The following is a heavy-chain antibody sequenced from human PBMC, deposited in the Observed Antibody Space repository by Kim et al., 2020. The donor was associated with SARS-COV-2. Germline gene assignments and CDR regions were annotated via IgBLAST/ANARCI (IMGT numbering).Heavy chain of an antibody. CDR2: IIPIFGTA. V-gene: IGHV1-69*13. D-gene: IGHD5-18*01. J-gene: IGHJ4*02. CDR3: ARDKLGNRYTALDY. CDR1: GGTFSSYA. Sequence: SVKVSCKASGGTFSSYAIRWVRQAPGQGLEWMGGIIPIFGTANYAQKFQGRVTITADESTSTAYMELSSLRSEDTAVYYCARDKLGNRYTALDYWGQGTLVTVSS.